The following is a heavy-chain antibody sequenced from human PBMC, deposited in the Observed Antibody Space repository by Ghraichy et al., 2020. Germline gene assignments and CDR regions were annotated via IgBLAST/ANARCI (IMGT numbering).Heavy chain of an antibody. Sequence: SETLSLTCTVSGYFISSGYYWGWIRQSPGKGLEWIGSIDHSGSNYYNPSLKSRVTISLDTSKNQFSLKLRSVTAADTAVYYCARSGAAGRYYYYYGMDVWGQGTTVTVSS. V-gene: IGHV4-38-2*02. D-gene: IGHD6-13*01. CDR3: ARSGAAGRYYYYYGMDV. CDR1: GYFISSGYY. CDR2: IDHSGSN. J-gene: IGHJ6*02.